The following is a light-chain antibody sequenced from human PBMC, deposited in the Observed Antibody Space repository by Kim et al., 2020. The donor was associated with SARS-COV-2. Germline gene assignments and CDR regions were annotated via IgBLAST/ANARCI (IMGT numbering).Light chain of an antibody. CDR3: HQYGTSPYT. CDR2: GTS. Sequence: EIVLTQSPGSLSLSPGERATLSCRASQSVSTSYIAWYQHQPGQAPRLLIYGTSNRATGIPDRFSGRGSGTDFTLTVTRLQSEDFAVYYCHQYGTSPYTFGQGTKVDIK. J-gene: IGKJ2*01. V-gene: IGKV3-20*01. CDR1: QSVSTSY.